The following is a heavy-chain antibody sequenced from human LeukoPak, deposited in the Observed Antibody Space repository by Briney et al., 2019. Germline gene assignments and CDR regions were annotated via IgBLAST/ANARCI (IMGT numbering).Heavy chain of an antibody. Sequence: GGSLRLSCAASGFTFSSYEMNWVRQAPGKGLEWVSYISSSGSTIYYADSVKGRFTISRDNAKNSLYLQMNSLRTEDTAVYYCAKWGSGYYFDYWGQGTLVTVPS. CDR1: GFTFSSYE. J-gene: IGHJ4*02. V-gene: IGHV3-48*03. CDR2: ISSSGSTI. D-gene: IGHD3-16*01. CDR3: AKWGSGYYFDY.